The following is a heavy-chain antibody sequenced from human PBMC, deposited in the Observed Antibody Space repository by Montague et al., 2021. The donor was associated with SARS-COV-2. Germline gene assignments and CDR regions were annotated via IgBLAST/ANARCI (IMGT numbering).Heavy chain of an antibody. CDR3: TRDKTLLWFGELYWYFDL. CDR1: GFTFGDYS. Sequence: SLRLSCASSGFTFGDYSMSWVRQAPGKGLEWVSFIRSTVYGGTTEYAASVKGRFTISRGDSKSIAYLQMNSLKTEDTAVYYCTRDKTLLWFGELYWYFDLWGRGTLVTVSS. CDR2: IRSTVYGGTT. J-gene: IGHJ2*01. D-gene: IGHD3-10*01. V-gene: IGHV3-49*04.